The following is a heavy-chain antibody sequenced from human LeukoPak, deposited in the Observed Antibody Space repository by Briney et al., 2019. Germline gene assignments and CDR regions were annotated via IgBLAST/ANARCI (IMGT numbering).Heavy chain of an antibody. CDR3: ARGAYGDK. J-gene: IGHJ4*02. CDR2: ISTQSGNT. CDR1: GYTFFYYG. V-gene: IGHV1-18*01. D-gene: IGHD4-17*01. Sequence: EASVKVSCKASGYTFFYYGLSWVRQAPGQGLEWMGWISTQSGNTNYAQKVQGRLTLTTDRSTNTAYMELRSLRSDDTAVYYCARGAYGDKWGRGTMVTVSS.